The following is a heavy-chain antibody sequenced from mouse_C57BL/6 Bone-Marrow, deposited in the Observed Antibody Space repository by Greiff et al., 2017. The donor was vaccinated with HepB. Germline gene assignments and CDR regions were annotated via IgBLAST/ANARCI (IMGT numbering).Heavy chain of an antibody. CDR1: GYTFTSYW. CDR2: IYPSDSET. J-gene: IGHJ2*01. CDR3: ARGNSRGYYFDY. D-gene: IGHD1-1*01. Sequence: VQLQQPGAELVRPGSSVKLSCKASGYTFTSYWMDWVKQRPGQGLEWIGNIYPSDSETHYNQKFKDKATLTVDKSSSTAYMQLSSLTSEDSAVYYCARGNSRGYYFDYWGQGTTLTVSS. V-gene: IGHV1-61*01.